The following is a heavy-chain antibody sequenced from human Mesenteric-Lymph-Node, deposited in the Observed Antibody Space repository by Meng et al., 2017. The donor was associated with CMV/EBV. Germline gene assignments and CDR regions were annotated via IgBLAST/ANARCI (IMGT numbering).Heavy chain of an antibody. D-gene: IGHD3-9*01. J-gene: IGHJ4*02. CDR3: ARGSSYDILTGYFDY. CDR1: GGSFSGYY. CDR2: INHSGST. V-gene: IGHV4-34*01. Sequence: VQSHQWCTGLLQPSETLSVTCAVYGGSFSGYYWNWIRQSPEKGLEWIGEINHSGSTTYNPSFTSRIIISVDTSTNQISLNMSSVTAADTAVYYCARGSSYDILTGYFDYWGQGALVTVSS.